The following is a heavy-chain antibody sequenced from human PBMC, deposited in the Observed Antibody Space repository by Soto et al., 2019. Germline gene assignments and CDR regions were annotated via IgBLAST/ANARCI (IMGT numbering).Heavy chain of an antibody. J-gene: IGHJ6*01. CDR2: ISDSGGST. Sequence: EVQLLESGGGLVQPGGSLRLSCAASGFSFSSYAMTWVRQAPGKGLEWVSGISDSGGSTYYADSVKGRFTISRDNSKNMLYLQMNSLRAKDTAVYYCAKGSGRAVADKGIFYYGMDVW. CDR1: GFSFSSYA. D-gene: IGHD6-19*01. CDR3: AKGSGRAVADKGIFYYGMDV. V-gene: IGHV3-23*01.